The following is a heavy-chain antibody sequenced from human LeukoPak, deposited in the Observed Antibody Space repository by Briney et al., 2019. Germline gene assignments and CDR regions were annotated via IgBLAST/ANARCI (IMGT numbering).Heavy chain of an antibody. CDR3: ARKIVGDDGYWFDP. CDR2: TYYSGST. Sequence: SETLSLTCTVSGGSISSYYWSWIRQPPGKGLEWIGYTYYSGSTNYNPSLKSRVTISVDTSKNQFSLKLSSVTAADTAVYYCARKIVGDDGYWFDPWGQGTLVTVSS. V-gene: IGHV4-59*01. D-gene: IGHD1-26*01. CDR1: GGSISSYY. J-gene: IGHJ5*02.